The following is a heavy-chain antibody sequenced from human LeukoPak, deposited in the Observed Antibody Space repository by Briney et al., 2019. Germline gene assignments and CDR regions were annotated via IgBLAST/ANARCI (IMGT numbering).Heavy chain of an antibody. V-gene: IGHV1-8*01. J-gene: IGHJ6*03. CDR2: INPNSGNA. D-gene: IGHD1-26*01. CDR3: ARALAWGGSSYSYYYMDV. CDR1: GYTFSDYD. Sequence: ASVKVSRKASGYTFSDYDMNWVRQATGQGLEWMGWINPNSGNAGYAQKFQGRVTMTRNTSISTAYMELSSLRSEDTAVYYCARALAWGGSSYSYYYMDVWDKGTTVTVSS.